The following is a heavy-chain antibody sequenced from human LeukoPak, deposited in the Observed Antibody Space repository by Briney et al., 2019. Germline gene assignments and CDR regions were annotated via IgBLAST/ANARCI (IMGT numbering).Heavy chain of an antibody. CDR2: IYQTGST. J-gene: IGHJ4*02. Sequence: KSSETLSLTCTVSTYSISSDFYWGWVRQPPGKGLEWIGNIYQTGSTYYNPSLTSRVTMSLDTSKNQFSLKLSSVTAADTAVYFCARDLSITMIRGVTFDYWGQGILITVSS. D-gene: IGHD3-10*01. V-gene: IGHV4-38-2*02. CDR1: TYSISSDFY. CDR3: ARDLSITMIRGVTFDY.